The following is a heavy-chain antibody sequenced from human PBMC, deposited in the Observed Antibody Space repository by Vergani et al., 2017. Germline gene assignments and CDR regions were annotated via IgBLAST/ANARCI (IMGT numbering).Heavy chain of an antibody. CDR3: ARVRSGIVGADEG. CDR1: GFTFSSYS. CDR2: ISSSSSYI. V-gene: IGHV3-21*01. Sequence: EVQLVESGGGLVKPGGSLRLSCAASGFTFSSYSMNWVRQAPGKGLEWVSSISSSSSYIYYADSVKGRFTISRDNAKNSLYLQMNSLRAEDTAVYYCARVRSGIVGADEGWGQGTLVTVSS. J-gene: IGHJ4*02. D-gene: IGHD1-26*01.